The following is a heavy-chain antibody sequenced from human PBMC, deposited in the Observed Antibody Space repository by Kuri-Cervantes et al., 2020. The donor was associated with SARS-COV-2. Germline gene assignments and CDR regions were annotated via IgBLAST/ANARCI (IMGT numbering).Heavy chain of an antibody. CDR3: ARVPAAIFNGYYYHGMDV. D-gene: IGHD2-2*01. V-gene: IGHV4-4*07. J-gene: IGHJ6*02. CDR1: GGSISSYY. Sequence: SETLSLTCTVSGGSISSYYWSWIRQPAGKGLEWIGRIYTTGSTNYNPSLKSRVTMSVDTSNDQFSLKLSSVTAADTAVSYCARVPAAIFNGYYYHGMDVWGQGTTVTVSS. CDR2: IYTTGST.